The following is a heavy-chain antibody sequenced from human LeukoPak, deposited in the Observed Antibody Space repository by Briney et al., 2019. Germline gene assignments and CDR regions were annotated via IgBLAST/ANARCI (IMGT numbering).Heavy chain of an antibody. D-gene: IGHD7-27*01. J-gene: IGHJ4*02. V-gene: IGHV1-2*06. Sequence: ASVKVSCKASGYTFTGYYMHWVRQAPGQGLEWMGRINPNSGGTNYAQKFQGRVTMTRNTSISTAYMELSRLRSDDTAVYYCARDTKDGESDYWGQGTLVTVSS. CDR2: INPNSGGT. CDR3: ARDTKDGESDY. CDR1: GYTFTGYY.